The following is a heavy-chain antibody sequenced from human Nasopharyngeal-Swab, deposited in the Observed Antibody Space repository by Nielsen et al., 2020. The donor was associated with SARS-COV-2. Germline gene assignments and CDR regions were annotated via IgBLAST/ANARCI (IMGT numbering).Heavy chain of an antibody. D-gene: IGHD2-15*01. CDR2: IYNSGST. CDR1: GGSISRYY. J-gene: IGHJ6*03. Sequence: SETLSLTCTVSGGSISRYYWSWIRQPPGKGLEWIGDIYNSGSTNYNPSLKSRVTISVDTSKNQFSLKLSSVTAADTAVYYCARVSFRTSNIVVVPYYYMDVWGKGTTVTVSS. V-gene: IGHV4-59*01. CDR3: ARVSFRTSNIVVVPYYYMDV.